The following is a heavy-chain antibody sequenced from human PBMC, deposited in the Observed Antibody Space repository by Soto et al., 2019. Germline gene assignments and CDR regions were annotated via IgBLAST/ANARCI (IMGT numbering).Heavy chain of an antibody. CDR1: GGSISSYY. Sequence: QVQLQESGPGLVKPSETLSLTCTVSGGSISSYYWSWIRQPPGKGLEWIGYIYYSGSTNYNPSLTRRVTIPVDTSKNQFSLNLSSVTAADTAVYYCARGGYSGYDLPLYYFDYWGQGTLVTVSS. CDR3: ARGGYSGYDLPLYYFDY. CDR2: IYYSGST. V-gene: IGHV4-59*01. J-gene: IGHJ4*02. D-gene: IGHD5-12*01.